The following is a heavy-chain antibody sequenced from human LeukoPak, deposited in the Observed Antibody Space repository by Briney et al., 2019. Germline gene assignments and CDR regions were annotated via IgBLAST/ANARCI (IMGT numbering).Heavy chain of an antibody. D-gene: IGHD3/OR15-3a*01. CDR3: ARDQDYHISDSWYDAFDV. CDR2: ITHDGSLR. J-gene: IGHJ3*01. CDR1: GITFNSHW. V-gene: IGHV3-7*01. Sequence: GGSLRLSCAASGITFNSHWMTWVRQAPGRGLEWVANITHDGSLRNYVDSVKGRFTISRDNAKNSLYLQMNSLRAEDTAVYYCARDQDYHISDSWYDAFDVWGRGTMVTVSP.